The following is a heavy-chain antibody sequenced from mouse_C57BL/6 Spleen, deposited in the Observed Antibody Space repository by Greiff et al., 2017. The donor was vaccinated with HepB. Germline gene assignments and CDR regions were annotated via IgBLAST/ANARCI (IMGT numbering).Heavy chain of an antibody. D-gene: IGHD2-3*01. J-gene: IGHJ4*01. Sequence: QVQLQQSGAELVKPGASVKLSCKASGYTFTSYWMHWVKQRPGQGLEWIGMIHPNSGSTNYNEKFKSKATLTVDKSSSTAYMQLSSLTSEDSAVYYCAGSGYDGYYGAMDYWGQGTSVTVSS. CDR2: IHPNSGST. CDR3: AGSGYDGYYGAMDY. CDR1: GYTFTSYW. V-gene: IGHV1-64*01.